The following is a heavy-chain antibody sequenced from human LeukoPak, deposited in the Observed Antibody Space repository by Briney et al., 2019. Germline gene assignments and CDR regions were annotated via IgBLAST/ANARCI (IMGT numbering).Heavy chain of an antibody. CDR2: IKQDGSEK. V-gene: IGHV3-7*05. D-gene: IGHD2/OR15-2a*01. CDR3: ASTTISPVGGMDV. CDR1: GFTFSSYW. Sequence: GSLRLSCAASGFTFSSYWMSWVRQAPGKGLEWVANIKQDGSEKYYVDSVKGRFTISRDSAKNSLYLQVNSLRAEDTAVYYCASTTISPVGGMDVWGQGTTVTVSS. J-gene: IGHJ6*02.